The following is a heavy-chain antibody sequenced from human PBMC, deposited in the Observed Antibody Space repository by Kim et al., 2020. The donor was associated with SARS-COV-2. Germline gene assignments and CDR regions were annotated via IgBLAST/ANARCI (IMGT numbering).Heavy chain of an antibody. CDR3: ASFWVVGSGWWDALHYYGMDV. D-gene: IGHD6-19*01. CDR2: IYYSGST. J-gene: IGHJ6*02. V-gene: IGHV4-39*01. CDR1: GGSISSSSYY. Sequence: SETLSLTCTVSGGSISSSSYYWGWIRQPPGKGLEWIGSIYYSGSTYYNPSLKSRVTISVDTSKNQFSLKLSSVTAADTAVYYCASFWVVGSGWWDALHYYGMDVWGQGTTVTVSS.